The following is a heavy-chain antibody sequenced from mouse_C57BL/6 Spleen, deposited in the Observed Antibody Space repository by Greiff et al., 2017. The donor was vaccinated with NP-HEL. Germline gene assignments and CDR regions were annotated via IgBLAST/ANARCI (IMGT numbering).Heavy chain of an antibody. V-gene: IGHV1-85*01. CDR3: ARKKDSNYWYFDV. CDR1: GYTFTSYD. D-gene: IGHD2-5*01. CDR2: IYPRDGST. Sequence: VQLQQSGPELVKPGASVKLSCKASGYTFTSYDINWVKQRPGQGLEWIGWIYPRDGSTKYNEKFKGKATLTVDTSSSTAYMELHSLTSEDSAVYFCARKKDSNYWYFDVWGTGTTVTVSS. J-gene: IGHJ1*03.